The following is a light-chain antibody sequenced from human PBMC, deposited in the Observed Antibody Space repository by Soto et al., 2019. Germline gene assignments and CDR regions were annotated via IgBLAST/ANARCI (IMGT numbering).Light chain of an antibody. J-gene: IGKJ2*01. CDR3: QQYNAWPHT. CDR1: QSVGNY. V-gene: IGKV3-15*01. CDR2: DAS. Sequence: EIVMTQSPSTVSVSPGERATLSCRASQSVGNYLAWFQQRPGQAPRLLLYDASARANDVPARFSGSGSGTEFTLTISSLQSEDFAVYFCQQYNAWPHTFGQGTKLDIK.